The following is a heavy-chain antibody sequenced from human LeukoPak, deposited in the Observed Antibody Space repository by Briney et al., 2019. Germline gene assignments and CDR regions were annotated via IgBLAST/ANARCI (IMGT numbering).Heavy chain of an antibody. J-gene: IGHJ6*02. CDR2: IYYSGST. V-gene: IGHV4-59*08. D-gene: IGHD6-25*01. Sequence: PSETLSLTCTVSGDSMSSYYWSWIRQPPGKGLEWIGHIYYSGSTDYNPSLKSRLSISVDTSKNQFSRQLSSVTAADTAVYFCARQNSGARLNVWGQGTTVTVSS. CDR3: ARQNSGARLNV. CDR1: GDSMSSYY.